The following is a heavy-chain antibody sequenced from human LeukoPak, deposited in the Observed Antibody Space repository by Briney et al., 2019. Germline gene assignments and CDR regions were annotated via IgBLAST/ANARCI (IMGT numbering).Heavy chain of an antibody. CDR3: AKGDNLRRYSGSYSAY. CDR2: ISGSGGST. CDR1: GFTFSSYG. J-gene: IGHJ4*02. D-gene: IGHD1-26*01. Sequence: GGSLRLSCAASGFTFSSYGMSWVRQAPGKGLEWVSAISGSGGSTYYADSVKGRFTISRDNSKNTLYLQMNSLRAEDTAVYYCAKGDNLRRYSGSYSAYWGQGTLVTVSS. V-gene: IGHV3-23*01.